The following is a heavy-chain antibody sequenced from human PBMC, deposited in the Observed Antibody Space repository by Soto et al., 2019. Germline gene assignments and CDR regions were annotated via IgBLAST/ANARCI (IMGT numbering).Heavy chain of an antibody. CDR2: ISAYNGNT. CDR3: ARETYYYDSSGYYRPFDY. V-gene: IGHV1-18*04. Sequence: APVKVSCKASGYTFTSYGISWVRQAPGQGLEWMGWISAYNGNTNYAQKLQGRVTMTTDTSTSTAYMELRSLRSDDTAVYYCARETYYYDSSGYYRPFDYWGQGTLVTVSS. J-gene: IGHJ4*02. D-gene: IGHD3-22*01. CDR1: GYTFTSYG.